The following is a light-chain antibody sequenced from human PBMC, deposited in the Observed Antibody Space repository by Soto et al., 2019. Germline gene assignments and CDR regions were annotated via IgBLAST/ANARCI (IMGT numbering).Light chain of an antibody. CDR2: EVS. CDR3: SSYTSSSTPYV. Sequence: QSVLTQPASVSGSPGQSITISCTGTSSDVGSYNYVSWCQQHPGKAPKLMIYEVSDRPSGISSRFSGSKSGNTASLTISGLQAEDEADYYCSSYTSSSTPYVFGTGTKVTVL. CDR1: SSDVGSYNY. V-gene: IGLV2-14*01. J-gene: IGLJ1*01.